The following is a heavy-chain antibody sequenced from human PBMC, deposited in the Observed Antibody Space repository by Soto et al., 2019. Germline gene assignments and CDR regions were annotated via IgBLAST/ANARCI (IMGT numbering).Heavy chain of an antibody. Sequence: QVQLVQSGAEVKKPGSSVKVSCKASGGTFSSYTISWVRQAPGQGLEWMGRIIPILGIANYAQKFQGRVTITADKSTSTAYMELSSLRSEDTAVYYFARESCSSTSCYGGYYFDYWGQGTLVTVSS. CDR2: IIPILGIA. CDR1: GGTFSSYT. CDR3: ARESCSSTSCYGGYYFDY. V-gene: IGHV1-69*08. D-gene: IGHD2-2*01. J-gene: IGHJ4*02.